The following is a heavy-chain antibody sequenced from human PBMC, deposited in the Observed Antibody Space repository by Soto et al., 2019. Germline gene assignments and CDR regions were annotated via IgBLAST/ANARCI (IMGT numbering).Heavy chain of an antibody. D-gene: IGHD2-15*01. Sequence: PSETLSLTCTVSGDSIRNGNHYWTWIRQPPGKGLEWIGSISYSGITYYSPSLKSRVTISVDTSRHRFSLTLNSVTAADTAVYYCARVDSFHVFACMDVWGQGTTVTVSS. V-gene: IGHV4-30-4*01. CDR1: GDSIRNGNHY. J-gene: IGHJ6*02. CDR3: ARVDSFHVFACMDV. CDR2: ISYSGIT.